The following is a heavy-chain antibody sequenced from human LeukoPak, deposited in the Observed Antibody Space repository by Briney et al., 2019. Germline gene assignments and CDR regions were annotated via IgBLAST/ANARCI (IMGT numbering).Heavy chain of an antibody. D-gene: IGHD5-18*01. CDR2: ITGDGGST. Sequence: GGSLRLSCAASGFTSSSSIMSWVRQAPGKRLESVSTITGDGGSTFYADSVKGRFTISRDNSKNTLYLQMNSLGAEDTAVYYCARGGGFSYGLAYWGQGTLVTVSS. V-gene: IGHV3-23*01. CDR3: ARGGGFSYGLAY. J-gene: IGHJ4*02. CDR1: GFTSSSSI.